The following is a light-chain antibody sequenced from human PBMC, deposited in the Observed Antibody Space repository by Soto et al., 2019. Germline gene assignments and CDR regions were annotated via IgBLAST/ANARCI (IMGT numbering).Light chain of an antibody. Sequence: QSALTQPASVSGSPGQSITISCTGTSSDVGAYGYVSWYQQHPGKSPKIILYEVNNRPSGLSNRFSGSKSGNTASLTISGLQAEGEADYYCSLYTTIMPWVFGGGPKLTVL. CDR3: SLYTTIMPWV. V-gene: IGLV2-14*01. CDR1: SSDVGAYGY. J-gene: IGLJ3*02. CDR2: EVN.